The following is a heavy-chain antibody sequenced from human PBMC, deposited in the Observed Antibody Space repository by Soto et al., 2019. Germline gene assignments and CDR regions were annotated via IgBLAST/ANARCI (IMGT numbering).Heavy chain of an antibody. V-gene: IGHV1-18*01. CDR3: ARDHGFADGNSFDY. J-gene: IGHJ4*02. Sequence: ASVKVSCKASGYTFTSYGISWVRQAPGQGLEWMGWISAYNGNTNYAQKLQGRVTMTTDTSASTAYMELRSLRSDDTAVYYCARDHGFADGNSFDYWGQGTLVTVSS. CDR2: ISAYNGNT. D-gene: IGHD3-10*01. CDR1: GYTFTSYG.